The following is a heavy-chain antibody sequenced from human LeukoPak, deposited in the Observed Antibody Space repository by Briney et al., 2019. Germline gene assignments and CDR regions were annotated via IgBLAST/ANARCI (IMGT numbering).Heavy chain of an antibody. V-gene: IGHV1-2*02. Sequence: GASVKVSCKASGYTFTGYYMHWVRQAPGQGLEWMGWINPNSGGTNYAQKFQGRVTMTRDTSISTAYMELSRLRSDDTAVYYCARSYIVVVPAPGVLDVWGKGTTVTVSS. CDR1: GYTFTGYY. CDR2: INPNSGGT. D-gene: IGHD2-2*01. J-gene: IGHJ6*04. CDR3: ARSYIVVVPAPGVLDV.